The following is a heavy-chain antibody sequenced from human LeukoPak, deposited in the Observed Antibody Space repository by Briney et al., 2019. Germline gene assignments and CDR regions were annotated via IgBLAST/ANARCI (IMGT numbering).Heavy chain of an antibody. Sequence: GGSLRLSCAASGFTFSSYGMHWVRQAPGKGLDWVAFIHYDGSDKYYADSVKGRFTISRDNSKNTLYLQMNSLRAEETAVYYCARDLGVAALDNWGQGTLVTVSS. CDR3: ARDLGVAALDN. CDR2: IHYDGSDK. CDR1: GFTFSSYG. D-gene: IGHD6-19*01. V-gene: IGHV3-30*02. J-gene: IGHJ4*02.